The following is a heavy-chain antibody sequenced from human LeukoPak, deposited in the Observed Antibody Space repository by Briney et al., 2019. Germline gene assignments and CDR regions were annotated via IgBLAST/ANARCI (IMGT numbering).Heavy chain of an antibody. CDR3: ARDPGGWELAWFDP. CDR1: GGSINSSYYY. CDR2: IYHSGST. J-gene: IGHJ5*02. D-gene: IGHD1-26*01. V-gene: IGHV4-39*07. Sequence: SETLSLTCTVSGGSINSSYYYWGWIRQPPGKGLEWIGSIYHSGSTYYNPSLKSRVTISVDTSKNQFSLKLSSVTAADTAVYYCARDPGGWELAWFDPWGQGTLVTVSS.